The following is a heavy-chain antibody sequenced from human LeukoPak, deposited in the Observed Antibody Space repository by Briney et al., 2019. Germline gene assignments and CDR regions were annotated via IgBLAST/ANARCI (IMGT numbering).Heavy chain of an antibody. J-gene: IGHJ3*02. Sequence: SETLSLTCTVSGGSISSGDYYWSWIRQPPGKGLEWIGYIYYSGSTYYNPSLKSRVTISVDTSKNQFSLKLSSVTAADTAVYYCASSPDYGDYHDAFDIWGQGTMVTVSS. D-gene: IGHD4-17*01. CDR3: ASSPDYGDYHDAFDI. CDR1: GGSISSGDYY. V-gene: IGHV4-30-4*01. CDR2: IYYSGST.